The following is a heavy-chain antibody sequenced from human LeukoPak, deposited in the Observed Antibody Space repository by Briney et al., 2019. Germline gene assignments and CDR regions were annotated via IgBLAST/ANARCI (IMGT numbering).Heavy chain of an antibody. CDR3: ARDEDYGIFVNIDY. CDR1: GYTFTGYY. CDR2: ISSHNHNP. V-gene: IGHV1-18*04. D-gene: IGHD4-17*01. J-gene: IGHJ4*02. Sequence: ASVKVSCKASGYTFTGYYMHWVRQAPGQGLEWMGWISSHNHNPQIAQKFQGRLTMTADTSASTVYMELRSLRSDDTAVYYCARDEDYGIFVNIDYWGQGTLVTVSS.